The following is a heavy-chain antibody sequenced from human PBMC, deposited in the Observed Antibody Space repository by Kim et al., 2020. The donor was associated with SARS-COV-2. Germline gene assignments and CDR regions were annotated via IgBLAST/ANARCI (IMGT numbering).Heavy chain of an antibody. D-gene: IGHD2-15*01. CDR1: GGTFSSYA. CDR3: ATQDHCSGGSCYRGYYYYGMDV. J-gene: IGHJ6*02. CDR2: IIPIFGTA. V-gene: IGHV1-69*13. Sequence: SVKVSCKASGGTFSSYAISWVRQAPGQGLEWMGGIIPIFGTANYAQKFQGRVTITADESTSTAYMELSSLRSEDTAVYYCATQDHCSGGSCYRGYYYYGMDVWGQGTTVTVSS.